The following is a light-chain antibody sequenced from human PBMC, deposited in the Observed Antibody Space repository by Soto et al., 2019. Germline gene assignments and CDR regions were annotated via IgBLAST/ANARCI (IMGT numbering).Light chain of an antibody. V-gene: IGKV3-11*01. J-gene: IGKJ5*01. CDR1: QSVSGY. CDR2: DVS. Sequence: EIVLPQSHVTVSLSPGGSATLSCRASQSVSGYLAWYQQKPGQAHRLLIYDVSNRATGIPARFSGSGSGTDFTLTISSLEPEDFAIYYCQQRDYWQVTVGQGTRLEIK. CDR3: QQRDYWQVT.